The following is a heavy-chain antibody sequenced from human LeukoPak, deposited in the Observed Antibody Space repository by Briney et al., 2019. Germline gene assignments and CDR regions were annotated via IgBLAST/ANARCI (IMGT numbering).Heavy chain of an antibody. J-gene: IGHJ4*02. Sequence: SETLSLTCAVSGDSISGHPWSWIRQPPGKGLDYIGFIDYNGYTNYNPSLKSRVTISADTSKNQLSLNLNSVTSADAAVYYCARLAKCDGDCYSFDFWRQGILVAVSS. D-gene: IGHD2-21*02. V-gene: IGHV4-59*11. CDR3: ARLAKCDGDCYSFDF. CDR1: GDSISGHP. CDR2: IDYNGYT.